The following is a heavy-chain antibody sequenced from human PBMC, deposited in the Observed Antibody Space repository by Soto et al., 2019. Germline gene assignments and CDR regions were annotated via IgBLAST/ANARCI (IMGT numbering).Heavy chain of an antibody. CDR1: GFTFSSYS. CDR3: ARDPRYGSGSY. CDR2: ISSSSSTI. V-gene: IGHV3-48*02. D-gene: IGHD3-10*01. J-gene: IGHJ4*02. Sequence: GGSLRLSCAASGFTFSSYSMNWVRQAPGKGLEWGSYISSSSSTIYYADSVKGRFTISRDNAKNSLYLQMNSLREEDTAVYSCARDPRYGSGSYWGQGTLVTVSS.